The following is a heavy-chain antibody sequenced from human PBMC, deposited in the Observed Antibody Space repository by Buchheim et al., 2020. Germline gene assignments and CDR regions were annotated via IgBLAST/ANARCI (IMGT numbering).Heavy chain of an antibody. CDR2: VYHTGTT. CDR1: GESISNSDW. V-gene: IGHV4-4*02. Sequence: QVQVQESGPGLVKPSGALSLTCAVSGESISNSDWWSWVRQPPGKGLEWIWEVYHTGTTNYNPSLKSRVTISVDKSKNQFSLNLNSVTAADTALYYCARHKAGARGFDYWGQGTL. D-gene: IGHD1-26*01. CDR3: ARHKAGARGFDY. J-gene: IGHJ4*02.